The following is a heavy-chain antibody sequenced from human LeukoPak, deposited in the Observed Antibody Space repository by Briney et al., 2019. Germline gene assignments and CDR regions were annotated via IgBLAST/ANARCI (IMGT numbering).Heavy chain of an antibody. CDR2: ISCDGSNK. CDR1: GFTFSSYG. V-gene: IGHV3-30*18. J-gene: IGHJ4*02. Sequence: TGGSLRLSCAASGFTFSSYGMHWVRQAPGKGLEWVAVISCDGSNKYYADSVKGRFTISRDNSKNTLYLQMNSLRAEDTAVYYCAKDHSEFVVVPAAIEYYFDYWGQGTLVTVSS. D-gene: IGHD2-2*01. CDR3: AKDHSEFVVVPAAIEYYFDY.